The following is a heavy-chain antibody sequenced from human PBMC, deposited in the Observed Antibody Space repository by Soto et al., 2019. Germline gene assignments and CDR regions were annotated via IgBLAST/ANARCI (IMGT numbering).Heavy chain of an antibody. Sequence: SETLSLTCAFYCGSFIGYYWSWIRQPPGKGLEWIGEINHSGSTNYNPSLKSRVTISVDTSKNQYSLKLSSVTAADTAVYYCARFGVKRITIFGVVIIPSFYGMDAWGQGTTVTVSS. D-gene: IGHD3-3*01. J-gene: IGHJ6*02. CDR3: ARFGVKRITIFGVVIIPSFYGMDA. CDR1: CGSFIGYY. CDR2: INHSGST. V-gene: IGHV4-34*01.